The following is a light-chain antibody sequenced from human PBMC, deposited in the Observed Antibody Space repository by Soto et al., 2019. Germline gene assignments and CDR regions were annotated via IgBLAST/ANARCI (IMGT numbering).Light chain of an antibody. J-gene: IGKJ1*01. V-gene: IGKV2-30*01. CDR2: KVS. CDR1: QSLLFSDGNTY. CDR3: MQSTHGPPWT. Sequence: DVVLTQSPLSLPVTLGQLASISCRSSQSLLFSDGNTYLNWFHQRPGQSPRRLIYKVSNRDSGVPDRFSGSGSGTDFTLKISRVEAEDVGVYYCMQSTHGPPWTFGQGTKVDIK.